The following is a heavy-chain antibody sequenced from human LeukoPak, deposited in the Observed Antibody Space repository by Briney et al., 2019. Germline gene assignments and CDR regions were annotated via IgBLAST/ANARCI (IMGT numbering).Heavy chain of an antibody. V-gene: IGHV4-59*01. J-gene: IGHJ3*02. CDR3: ARVGGADSSGWFGAFDI. CDR2: IYYSGST. CDR1: GGSISSYY. Sequence: SETLSLTCTVSGGSISSYYWSWVRQPPGKGLEWVGYIYYSGSTNYNPSLKSRVTISVDTSKNQSSLKLSSVTAADTAVYYCARVGGADSSGWFGAFDIWGQGTMVTVSS. D-gene: IGHD6-19*01.